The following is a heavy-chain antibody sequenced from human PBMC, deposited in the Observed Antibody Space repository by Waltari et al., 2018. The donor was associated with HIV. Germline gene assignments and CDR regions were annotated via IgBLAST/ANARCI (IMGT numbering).Heavy chain of an antibody. D-gene: IGHD5-18*01. V-gene: IGHV3-74*01. CDR1: GFPFSTYW. CDR2: INRDGSIT. Sequence: EVQLVESGGGLVQPGGSLRPSCSASGFPFSTYWMHWVRQVPGKGMVGVSRINRDGSITSHADSVKGRFTISRDNARNTLYLQMNSLGAEDTAMYYCAKGGTSGYTFGFGRWGQGTLVTVSS. CDR3: AKGGTSGYTFGFGR. J-gene: IGHJ1*01.